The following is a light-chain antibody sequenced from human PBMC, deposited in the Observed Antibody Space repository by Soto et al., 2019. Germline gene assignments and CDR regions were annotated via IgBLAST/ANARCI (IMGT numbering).Light chain of an antibody. V-gene: IGLV2-14*01. CDR3: SSYTSSNTGV. J-gene: IGLJ1*01. Sequence: QSVLTQPASVSGSPGQSITISCTGTSSDVGGYNYVAWYQQHPDKAPKLMIYEVTSRPSGVSNRFSGSKSGNTASLTISGLQAEDEADYYCSSYTSSNTGVFGTGTKVTVL. CDR2: EVT. CDR1: SSDVGGYNY.